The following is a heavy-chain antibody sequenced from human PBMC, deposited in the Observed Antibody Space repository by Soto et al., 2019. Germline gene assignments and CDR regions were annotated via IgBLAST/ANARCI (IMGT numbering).Heavy chain of an antibody. V-gene: IGHV4-61*01. J-gene: IGHJ4*02. CDR3: ARARNRYFDY. D-gene: IGHD1-1*01. Sequence: SETLSLTCNVSGGSMTTGSYFWSWIRQPPGKGLEWIGYVFRSGSVNYSPSFKSRVTISIDTSKNQFSLMLKSVTAADTAVYFCARARNRYFDYWGQGALVTVSS. CDR2: VFRSGSV. CDR1: GGSMTTGSYF.